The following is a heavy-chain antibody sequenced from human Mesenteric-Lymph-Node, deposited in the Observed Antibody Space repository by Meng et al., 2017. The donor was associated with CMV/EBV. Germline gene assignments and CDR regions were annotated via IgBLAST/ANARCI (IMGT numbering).Heavy chain of an antibody. J-gene: IGHJ4*02. CDR2: IIPIFGTA. CDR3: ARFRPSRQWLFDY. D-gene: IGHD6-19*01. V-gene: IGHV1-69*05. CDR1: GGTFSSYA. Sequence: SVKVSCKASGGTFSSYAISWVRQAPRQGLEWMGGIIPIFGTANYAQKFQGRVTITTDESTSTAYMELSSLRSEDTAVYYCARFRPSRQWLFDYWGQGTLVTVSS.